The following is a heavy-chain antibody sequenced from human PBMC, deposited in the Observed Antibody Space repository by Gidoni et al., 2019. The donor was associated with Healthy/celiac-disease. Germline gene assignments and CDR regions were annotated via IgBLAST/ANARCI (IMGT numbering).Heavy chain of an antibody. J-gene: IGHJ4*02. CDR2: ISSSGSTI. V-gene: IGHV3-11*01. D-gene: IGHD2-15*01. CDR3: ARGHRGKLSFLVVNFDY. CDR1: GFTFSDYY. Sequence: QVQLVESGGGLVKPGGSLRISCAASGFTFSDYYMSWIRQAPGKGLAWVSYISSSGSTISYADSVKGRFTISRHNAKNSLYLQMNSLRAEDTAVYYCARGHRGKLSFLVVNFDYWGQGTLVTVSS.